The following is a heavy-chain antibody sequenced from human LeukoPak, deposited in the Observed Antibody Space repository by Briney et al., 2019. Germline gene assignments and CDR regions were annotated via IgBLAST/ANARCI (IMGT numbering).Heavy chain of an antibody. Sequence: GSLRLSCAASGFTFSSYWMIWVRQARGKGPEWVANIKQDGSEKSYVDSVKGRFTISRDTAKNSLYLQINSLRAEDTAVYYCASSRYGDYWGQGTLVTVSS. V-gene: IGHV3-7*01. CDR2: IKQDGSEK. CDR3: ASSRYGDY. CDR1: GFTFSSYW. D-gene: IGHD3-16*01. J-gene: IGHJ4*02.